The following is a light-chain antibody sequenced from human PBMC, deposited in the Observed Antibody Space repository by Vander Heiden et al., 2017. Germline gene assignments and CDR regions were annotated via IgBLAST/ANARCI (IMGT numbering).Light chain of an antibody. J-gene: IGKJ1*01. CDR3: QQSYSTPPT. CDR2: AAS. CDR1: QSISSY. Sequence: DIQMTQSPSSLSASVGDRVTITCRASQSISSYLNWYQQKPGKAPKLLRYAASSLQSGVPSRFSGSGSGTDFTLTISSLQPEDFASYYCQQSYSTPPTFGQGTKVGNQT. V-gene: IGKV1-39*01.